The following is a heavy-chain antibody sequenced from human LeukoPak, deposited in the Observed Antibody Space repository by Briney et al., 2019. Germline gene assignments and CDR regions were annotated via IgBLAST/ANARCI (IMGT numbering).Heavy chain of an antibody. CDR2: ISNTGSTI. CDR1: GFTFSSYS. V-gene: IGHV3-48*01. CDR3: ARGPYSSSNYFDY. J-gene: IGHJ4*02. Sequence: PGGSLRVSCAASGFTFSSYSMNWVRQAPGKGLEWVSYISNTGSTIYYADSVRGRFTISRDNAKNSLYLQMNSLRAEDTAVYYCARGPYSSSNYFDYWGQGTLVTVSS. D-gene: IGHD6-6*01.